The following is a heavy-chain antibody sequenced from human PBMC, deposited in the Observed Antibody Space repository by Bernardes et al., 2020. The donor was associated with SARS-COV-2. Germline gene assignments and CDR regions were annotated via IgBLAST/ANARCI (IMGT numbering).Heavy chain of an antibody. V-gene: IGHV5-10-1*01. D-gene: IGHD4-17*01. CDR3: ARQGDDYGDSLDY. CDR2: VDPSDSYT. CDR1: GYSFTSYW. J-gene: IGHJ4*02. Sequence: GESLKISCKSSGYSFTSYWITWVRQMPGKGLECMGRVDPSDSYTIYSPSFEGHVTISADKSTSTAYLQWSSLKASDTATYYCARQGDDYGDSLDYWGQGTLVTVSS.